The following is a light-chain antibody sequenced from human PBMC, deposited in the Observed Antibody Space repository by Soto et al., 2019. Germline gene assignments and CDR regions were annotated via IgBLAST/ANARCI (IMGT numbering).Light chain of an antibody. CDR2: DVS. Sequence: QSVLTQPASVSGSPGQSITISCTGTSSDVGGYNYVSWYQQHPGKAPKLMIYDVSNRPSGVSNRFSGSKSGNTASLTISGLQAEDEADYYCSSYTSSSTLAFAGGTQLTVL. J-gene: IGLJ2*01. V-gene: IGLV2-14*01. CDR1: SSDVGGYNY. CDR3: SSYTSSSTLA.